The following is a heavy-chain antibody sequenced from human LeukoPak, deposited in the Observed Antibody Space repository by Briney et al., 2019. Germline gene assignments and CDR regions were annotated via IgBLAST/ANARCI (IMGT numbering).Heavy chain of an antibody. CDR1: GFTFSSYS. V-gene: IGHV3-48*01. J-gene: IGHJ4*02. CDR2: ISSSSSTI. CDR3: ARENFPAYFDY. Sequence: GESLKISCAASGFTFSSYSMNWVRQAPGKGLEWVSYISSSSSTIYYADSVKGRFTISRDNAKNSLYLQMNSLRAEDTAVYYCARENFPAYFDYWGQGTLVTVSS.